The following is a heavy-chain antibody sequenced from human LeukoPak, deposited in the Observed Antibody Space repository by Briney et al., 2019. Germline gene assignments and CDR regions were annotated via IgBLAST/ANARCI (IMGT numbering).Heavy chain of an antibody. D-gene: IGHD3-22*01. CDR2: ISSSSYI. CDR1: GFTCSDYS. V-gene: IGHV3-21*01. Sequence: GGSLRLSCVASGFTCSDYSMNWVRQAPGKGLEWVSSISSSSYIYYADSVKGRFTISRDNAKNSLYLQMNSLRAEDTAVYYCAREVGNDSSGHNWFDPWGQGTLVTVSS. J-gene: IGHJ5*02. CDR3: AREVGNDSSGHNWFDP.